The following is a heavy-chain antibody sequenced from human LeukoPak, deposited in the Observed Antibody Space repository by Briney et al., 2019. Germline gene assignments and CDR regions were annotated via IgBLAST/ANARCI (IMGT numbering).Heavy chain of an antibody. J-gene: IGHJ4*02. Sequence: ASVKVSCKASGYTFTSYGISWVRQAPGQGLEWMGWISAYNGNTNYAQKLQGRVTMTTDTSTSTAYMELRSLRSDDTAVYYCARGTYYDILTGYSAAAYWGQGTLVTVSS. V-gene: IGHV1-18*01. CDR2: ISAYNGNT. CDR1: GYTFTSYG. CDR3: ARGTYYDILTGYSAAAY. D-gene: IGHD3-9*01.